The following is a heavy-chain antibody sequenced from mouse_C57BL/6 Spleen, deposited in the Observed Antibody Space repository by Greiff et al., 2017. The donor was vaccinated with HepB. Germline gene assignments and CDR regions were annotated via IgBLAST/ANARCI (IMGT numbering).Heavy chain of an antibody. CDR1: GFTFSSYG. Sequence: DVQLVESGGDLVKPGGSLKLSCAASGFTFSSYGMSWVRQTPDKRLEWVATISSGGSYTYYPDSVKGRFTISRDNAKNTLYLQMSSLKSEDTAMYYCARRGTVALDYWGQGTTLTVSS. CDR3: ARRGTVALDY. D-gene: IGHD1-1*01. J-gene: IGHJ2*01. V-gene: IGHV5-6*01. CDR2: ISSGGSYT.